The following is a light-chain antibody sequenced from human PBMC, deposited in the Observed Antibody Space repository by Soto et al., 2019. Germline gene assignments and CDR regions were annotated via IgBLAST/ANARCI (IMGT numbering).Light chain of an antibody. CDR3: HQYGSSPPYT. CDR1: QSVTSSY. CDR2: GAS. Sequence: EIVLTQSPGTLSLSPVEGATISCRASQSVTSSYLAWYQQKPGQAPRLLIYGASSRATGIPDRFSGSGSGTDFTLTISRLVPEDFSVYYCHQYGSSPPYTFGQGTKLEIK. V-gene: IGKV3-20*01. J-gene: IGKJ2*01.